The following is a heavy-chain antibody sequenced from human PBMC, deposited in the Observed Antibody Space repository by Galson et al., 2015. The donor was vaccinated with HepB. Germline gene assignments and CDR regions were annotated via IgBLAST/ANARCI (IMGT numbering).Heavy chain of an antibody. Sequence: SLRLSCAASGFTFSSYAMSWVRQAPGKGLEWVSAISGSGGSTYYADSVKGRFTISRDNSKNTLYLQMDSLRAEDTAVYYCAKHMVRGVINPWGQGTLVTVSS. D-gene: IGHD3-10*01. CDR1: GFTFSSYA. J-gene: IGHJ5*02. CDR3: AKHMVRGVINP. V-gene: IGHV3-23*01. CDR2: ISGSGGST.